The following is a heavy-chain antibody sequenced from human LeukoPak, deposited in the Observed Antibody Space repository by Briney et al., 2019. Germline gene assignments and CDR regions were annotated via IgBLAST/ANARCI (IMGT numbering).Heavy chain of an antibody. D-gene: IGHD4-17*01. Sequence: SEALSLTCTVSGGSISSYYWSWIRQPAGKGLEWIGRIYTSGSTNYNPSLKSRVTISVDKSKNQFSLKLSSVTAADTAVYYCARGGHDYGFFPWGQGTLVTVSS. CDR1: GGSISSYY. J-gene: IGHJ5*02. CDR2: IYTSGST. V-gene: IGHV4-4*07. CDR3: ARGGHDYGFFP.